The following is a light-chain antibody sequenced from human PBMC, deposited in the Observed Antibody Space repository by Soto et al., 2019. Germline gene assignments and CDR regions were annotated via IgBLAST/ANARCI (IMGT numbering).Light chain of an antibody. Sequence: DIQMTQSPSTLSASVGDRVTLTCRASQSISSWLAWYQQKPGKAPKLLIYKASSLESGVPSRFSGSGSGTEFTLTISSLQPDDFATYYCQQYNSYWYTFGQGTKLEIK. CDR2: KAS. CDR1: QSISSW. J-gene: IGKJ2*01. CDR3: QQYNSYWYT. V-gene: IGKV1-5*03.